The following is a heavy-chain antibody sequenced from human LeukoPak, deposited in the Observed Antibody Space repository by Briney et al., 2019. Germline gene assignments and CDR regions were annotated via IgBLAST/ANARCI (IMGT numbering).Heavy chain of an antibody. V-gene: IGHV3-23*01. D-gene: IGHD1-26*01. J-gene: IGHJ5*02. Sequence: PRRSLPPSRPPSRFTPPSYAIRSVRPAPGPGLARVSPISGSGGSTYYADSVKGRFTISRDNSKNTLYLQMNSLRVEDTAVYYCARRGSYYAWGQGTLVTVSS. CDR2: ISGSGGST. CDR1: RFTPPSYA. CDR3: ARRGSYYA.